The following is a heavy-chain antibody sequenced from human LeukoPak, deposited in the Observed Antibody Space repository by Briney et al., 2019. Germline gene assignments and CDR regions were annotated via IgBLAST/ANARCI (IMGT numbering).Heavy chain of an antibody. J-gene: IGHJ4*02. Sequence: GGSLRLSCAASGITVTNDYINWVRQAPGKGLEWVSVMDSGGTTYYADSVKGRFTISRDSSKNTVYLQMNSLTAADTAMYYCARDQSYGGNSGGYWGQGTLVTVSS. CDR1: GITVTNDY. CDR3: ARDQSYGGNSGGY. V-gene: IGHV3-66*01. D-gene: IGHD4-23*01. CDR2: MDSGGTT.